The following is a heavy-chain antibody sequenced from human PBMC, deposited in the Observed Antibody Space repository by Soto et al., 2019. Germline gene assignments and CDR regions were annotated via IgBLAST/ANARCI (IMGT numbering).Heavy chain of an antibody. J-gene: IGHJ2*01. V-gene: IGHV1-69*12. D-gene: IGHD2-21*01. Sequence: QVQLVQSVAEVKKPGSSVKVSCKASGGTFSSYAISWVRQAPGQGLEWMGGIIPTFGTANYAQKFQGRVTITADEPTSTAHMQLSSLRSEDTAVYYCAREVGDVVTPRYCDLWGRGTLVTVAA. CDR2: IIPTFGTA. CDR3: AREVGDVVTPRYCDL. CDR1: GGTFSSYA.